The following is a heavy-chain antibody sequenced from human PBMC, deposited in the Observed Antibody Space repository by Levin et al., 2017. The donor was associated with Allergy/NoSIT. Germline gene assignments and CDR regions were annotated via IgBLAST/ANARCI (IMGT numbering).Heavy chain of an antibody. CDR1: GGSISNYY. Sequence: SGGSLRLSCTVSGGSISNYYWSWIRQPPGRGLEWIGYMYYTGSTNSNPSLKSRVTISVDQSKNQFSLKLSSVTAADTAVYYCASADSRGYYHFDYWGQGILVTVSS. J-gene: IGHJ4*02. CDR2: MYYTGST. D-gene: IGHD3-22*01. V-gene: IGHV4-59*08. CDR3: ASADSRGYYHFDY.